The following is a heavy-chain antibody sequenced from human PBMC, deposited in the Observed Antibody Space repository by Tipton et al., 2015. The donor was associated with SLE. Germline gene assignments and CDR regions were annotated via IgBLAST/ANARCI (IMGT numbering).Heavy chain of an antibody. CDR1: GGSFSGYY. CDR2: INHSGST. Sequence: LRLSCAVYGGSFSGYYWNWIRQPPGKGLEWIGEINHSGSTNYNPSLKSRVTISVDTSKNQFSLKLSSVTAADTAVYYCARARATYYYGSGREYWGQGTLVTVSS. CDR3: ARARATYYYGSGREY. J-gene: IGHJ4*02. V-gene: IGHV4-34*01. D-gene: IGHD3-10*01.